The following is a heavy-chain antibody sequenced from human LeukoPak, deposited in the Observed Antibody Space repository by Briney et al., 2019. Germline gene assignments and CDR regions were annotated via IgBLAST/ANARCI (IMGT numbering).Heavy chain of an antibody. J-gene: IGHJ2*01. CDR2: ISAYNGNT. CDR1: GYTFTSYG. D-gene: IGHD3-3*01. CDR3: ARSAWPPNYFDL. V-gene: IGHV1-18*01. Sequence: ASVKVSCKASGYTFTSYGISWVRQAPGQGLEWMGWISAYNGNTNYAQKLQGRVTMTTDTSTSTAYMELRNLTSDDTAVYYCARSAWPPNYFDLWGRGPLVTVSS.